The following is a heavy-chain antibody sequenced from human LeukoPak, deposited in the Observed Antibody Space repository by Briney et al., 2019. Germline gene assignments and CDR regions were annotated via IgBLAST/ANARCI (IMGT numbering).Heavy chain of an antibody. CDR3: ARDIRVVGATLYFDF. D-gene: IGHD1-26*01. CDR2: IHYSGST. Sequence: SETLSLXCTVSGGSVSGHYWSWIRQPPGKGLEWIGHIHYSGSTNYNAPLKSRVTMSVDTSKNHFSLNLSSVTAADTAVYYCARDIRVVGATLYFDFWGQGTLVTVSS. CDR1: GGSVSGHY. J-gene: IGHJ4*02. V-gene: IGHV4-59*02.